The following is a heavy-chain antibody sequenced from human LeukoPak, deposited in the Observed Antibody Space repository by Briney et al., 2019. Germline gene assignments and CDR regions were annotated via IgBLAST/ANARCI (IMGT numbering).Heavy chain of an antibody. D-gene: IGHD3-3*01. V-gene: IGHV1-2*02. CDR3: ARDYKTIFGVVIMYYYYGMDV. CDR1: GYTFTGYY. Sequence: ASVKVSCKASGYTFTGYYMHWVRQAPGQGLEWMGWINPNSGGTNYAQKFQGRVTMTRDTSISTACMELSRLRSDDTAVYYCARDYKTIFGVVIMYYYYGMDVWGQGTTVTVSS. J-gene: IGHJ6*02. CDR2: INPNSGGT.